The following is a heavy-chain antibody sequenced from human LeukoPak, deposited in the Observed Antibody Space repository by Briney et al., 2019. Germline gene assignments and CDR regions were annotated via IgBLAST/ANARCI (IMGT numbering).Heavy chain of an antibody. D-gene: IGHD1-26*01. CDR2: IYSGGKT. V-gene: IGHV3-53*01. Sequence: PGGSLRLSCTPAGFNVSSNYISWVRQAPGKGLEWDSVIYSGGKTYYADSVKGGLTISRDNSKNSLLIQMNSLRAEETALYYCARATVGATWIWGGPFDYWGQGGLVTAAS. CDR1: GFNVSSNY. J-gene: IGHJ4*02. CDR3: ARATVGATWIWGGPFDY.